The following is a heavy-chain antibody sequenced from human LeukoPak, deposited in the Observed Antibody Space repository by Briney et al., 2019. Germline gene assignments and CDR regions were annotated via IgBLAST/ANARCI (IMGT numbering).Heavy chain of an antibody. V-gene: IGHV4-38-2*01. J-gene: IGHJ4*02. CDR2: IYHSGST. CDR3: ARGSGSYPFDY. CDR1: GYSISSGYY. D-gene: IGHD3-10*01. Sequence: SETLSLTCAVSGYSISSGYYWGWIRQPPGKGLEWTGSIYHSGSTYYNPSLKSRVTISVDTSKNQFSLKLSSVTAADTAVYYCARGSGSYPFDYWDQGTLVTVSS.